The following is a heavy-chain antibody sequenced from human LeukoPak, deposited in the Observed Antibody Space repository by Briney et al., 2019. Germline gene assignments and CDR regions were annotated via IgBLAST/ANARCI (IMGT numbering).Heavy chain of an antibody. Sequence: GGSLRLSCAASGFTFSSYGMHWVRQAPGKGLEWVAVISYDGSNKYYADSVKGRFTISRDNSKNTLYLQMNSLRAEDTAVYYCASALTWIQTIDYWGQGTLVTVSS. V-gene: IGHV3-30*03. D-gene: IGHD5-18*01. CDR3: ASALTWIQTIDY. CDR2: ISYDGSNK. J-gene: IGHJ4*02. CDR1: GFTFSSYG.